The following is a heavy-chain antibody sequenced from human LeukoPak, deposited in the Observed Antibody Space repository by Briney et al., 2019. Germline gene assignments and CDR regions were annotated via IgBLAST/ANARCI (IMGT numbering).Heavy chain of an antibody. D-gene: IGHD6-19*01. V-gene: IGHV4-34*01. CDR1: GGSFSGYY. CDR2: INHSGST. CDR3: ARSFGYSSGWYFGY. J-gene: IGHJ4*02. Sequence: PSGTLSLTCAVYGGSFSGYYWSWIRQPPGKGLEWIGEINHSGSTNYNPSLKSRVTISVDTSKNQFSLKLSSVTAADTAVYYCARSFGYSSGWYFGYWGQGTLVTVSS.